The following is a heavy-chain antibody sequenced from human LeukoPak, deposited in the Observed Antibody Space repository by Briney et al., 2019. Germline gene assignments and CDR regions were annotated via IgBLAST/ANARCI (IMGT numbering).Heavy chain of an antibody. V-gene: IGHV3-20*04. CDR1: GFTFDDYG. CDR2: INWNGGST. CDR3: ARDIAMVRGNDY. J-gene: IGHJ4*02. Sequence: PGGSLRLSCAASGFTFDDYGMSWVRQAPGKGLEWVSGINWNGGSTGYADSVKGRFTISRDNAKNSLYLQMNSLRAEDTAVYYCARDIAMVRGNDYWGQGTLVTVSS. D-gene: IGHD3-10*01.